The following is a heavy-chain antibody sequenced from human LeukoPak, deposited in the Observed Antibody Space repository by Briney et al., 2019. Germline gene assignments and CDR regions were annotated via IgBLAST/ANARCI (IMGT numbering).Heavy chain of an antibody. Sequence: PSETLSLTCTVSGGSISSSSYYWGWIRQPPGKGLELSGSIYYSGSTYYNPSLKSRVSISVDTSKNQFSLKLSSVTAADTAVYYCASSSSTVTTSKNFDYWGQGTLVTVSS. V-gene: IGHV4-39*01. D-gene: IGHD4-17*01. CDR3: ASSSSTVTTSKNFDY. J-gene: IGHJ4*02. CDR1: GGSISSSSYY. CDR2: IYYSGST.